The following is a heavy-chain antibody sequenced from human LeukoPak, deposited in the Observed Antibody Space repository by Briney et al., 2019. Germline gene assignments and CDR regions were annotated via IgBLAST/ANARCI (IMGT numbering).Heavy chain of an antibody. CDR1: GDSISSYY. V-gene: IGHV4-59*01. D-gene: IGHD2-2*01. CDR2: IYYSGST. J-gene: IGHJ4*02. Sequence: SETLSLTCTVSGDSISSYYWSSIRQPPGKGLEWIGYIYYSGSTNYNPSLKSRVTISVDTSKNQFSLKLSSVTAADTAVYYCARGDVVVPLDYWGQGTLVTVSS. CDR3: ARGDVVVPLDY.